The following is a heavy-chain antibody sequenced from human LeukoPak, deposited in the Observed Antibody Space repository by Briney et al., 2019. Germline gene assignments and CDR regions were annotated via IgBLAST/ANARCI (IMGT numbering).Heavy chain of an antibody. V-gene: IGHV3-74*01. Sequence: AGGSLRLSCAASGFTFSSYWMSWVRQAPGKGLVWVSRINSDGSSTSYADSVKGRFTISRDNAKNTLYLQMNSLRAEDTAVYYCARDGGGAWFDPWGQGTLVTVSS. CDR3: ARDGGGAWFDP. D-gene: IGHD2-15*01. CDR2: INSDGSST. CDR1: GFTFSSYW. J-gene: IGHJ5*02.